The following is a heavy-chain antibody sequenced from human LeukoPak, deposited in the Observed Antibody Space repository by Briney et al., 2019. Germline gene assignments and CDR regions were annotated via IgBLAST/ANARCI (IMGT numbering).Heavy chain of an antibody. CDR1: GDSISSGSYY. CDR2: VYGSRTT. J-gene: IGHJ3*02. Sequence: SETLSLTCNVSGDSISSGSYYWSWIRQPAGKGLEWIGRVYGSRTTNYNPSLKSRVTISVDTSKNQFSLKLSSVTAADTAVYYCARDNYYDSSGSGGAGDAFDIWGQGTMVTVSS. D-gene: IGHD3-22*01. CDR3: ARDNYYDSSGSGGAGDAFDI. V-gene: IGHV4-61*02.